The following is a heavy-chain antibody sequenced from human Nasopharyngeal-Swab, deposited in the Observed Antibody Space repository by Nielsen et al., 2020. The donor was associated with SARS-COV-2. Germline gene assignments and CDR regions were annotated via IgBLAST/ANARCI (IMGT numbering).Heavy chain of an antibody. D-gene: IGHD6-13*01. CDR3: ARDLWSSSSWYALELTRGIDP. CDR2: INAGNGNT. V-gene: IGHV1-3*01. J-gene: IGHJ5*02. Sequence: WVRQAPGQRLEWMGWINAGNGNTKYSQKFQGRVTITRDTSASTAYMELSSLRSEDTAVYYCARDLWSSSSWYALELTRGIDPWGQGTRVTVSS.